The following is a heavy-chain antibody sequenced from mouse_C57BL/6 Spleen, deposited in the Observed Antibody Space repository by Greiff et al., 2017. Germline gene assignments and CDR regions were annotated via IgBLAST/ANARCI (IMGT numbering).Heavy chain of an antibody. J-gene: IGHJ1*03. V-gene: IGHV1-53*01. CDR2: INPSNGGT. D-gene: IGHD1-1*01. Sequence: QVQLQQPGTELVKPGASVKLSCKASGYTFTSYWMHWVTQRPGQGLEWIGNINPSNGGTNYNEKFKSKATLTVDKSSSTAYLQLRSLTSEDAAVDYCARSDGYYYGSSYWYFDVWGTGTTVTVSS. CDR1: GYTFTSYW. CDR3: ARSDGYYYGSSYWYFDV.